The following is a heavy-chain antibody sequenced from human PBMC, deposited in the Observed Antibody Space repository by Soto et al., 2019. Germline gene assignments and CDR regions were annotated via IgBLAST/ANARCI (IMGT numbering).Heavy chain of an antibody. J-gene: IGHJ4*02. V-gene: IGHV3-74*03. CDR1: GFTFSSYW. CDR2: IRTDGAAT. D-gene: IGHD3-16*01. CDR3: AKDLSWGQCDY. Sequence: EVQLVESGGGLVQPGGSLRLSCAASGFTFSSYWMHWVRQDPEKGLVWVSSIRTDGAATQYADSVKGRFTVSRDNTKNMRYLQMNSLRVEDTAVYYCAKDLSWGQCDYWGQGTLVTVSS.